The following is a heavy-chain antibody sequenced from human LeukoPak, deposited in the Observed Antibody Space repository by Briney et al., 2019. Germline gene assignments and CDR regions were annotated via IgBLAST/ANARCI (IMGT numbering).Heavy chain of an antibody. CDR3: ARGLVIERDGWGRIDY. V-gene: IGHV4-39*07. Sequence: PSETLSLTCTVSGGSISSSSYYWGWIRQPPGKGLEWIGGIYYSGSNYYNPSLKSRVTISVDTSKNQFSLKLSSVTAADTAVYYCARGLVIERDGWGRIDYWGQGTLVTVSS. D-gene: IGHD2-21*01. CDR1: GGSISSSSYY. J-gene: IGHJ4*02. CDR2: IYYSGSN.